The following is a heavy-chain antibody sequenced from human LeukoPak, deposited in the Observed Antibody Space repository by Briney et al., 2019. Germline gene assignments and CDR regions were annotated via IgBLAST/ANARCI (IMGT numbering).Heavy chain of an antibody. CDR3: ARDGPSVGIDF. J-gene: IGHJ4*02. CDR2: IKQDGSAK. D-gene: IGHD7-27*01. Sequence: GRSLRLSCAASGFTFSSYAMHWVRQAPGKGLEWVANIKQDGSAKYYVDSVRGRFTISRDNAKTSLYLQMNSLRAEDTAVYYCARDGPSVGIDFWGQGALVTVSS. CDR1: GFTFSSYA. V-gene: IGHV3-7*01.